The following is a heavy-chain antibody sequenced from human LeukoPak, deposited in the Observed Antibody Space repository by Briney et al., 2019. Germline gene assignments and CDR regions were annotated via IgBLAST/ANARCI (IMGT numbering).Heavy chain of an antibody. J-gene: IGHJ6*03. CDR2: INWNGGST. V-gene: IGHV3-20*04. CDR3: ARDYRGSGSYPRYMHV. Sequence: GGSLRLSCAASGFTFDDYGMSWVRQAPGKGLDWVSGINWNGGSTGYADSVKGRFTISRDNAKNSLYLQMNSLRAEDTALYYCARDYRGSGSYPRYMHVWGKGTTVTVSS. D-gene: IGHD3-10*01. CDR1: GFTFDDYG.